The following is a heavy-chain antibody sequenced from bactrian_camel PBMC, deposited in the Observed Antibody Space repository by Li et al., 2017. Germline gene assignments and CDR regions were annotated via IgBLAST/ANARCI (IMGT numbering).Heavy chain of an antibody. Sequence: QLVESGGGLVNPGGSLRLSCAASGFTFSTYAMAWVRQAPGKGLEWVSAIKGAYDITHYADSVRGRFTVSRDNAKNTLTQYLQMNSLKIEDTAVYYCALDSGPVEYGHWGQGTQVTVS. J-gene: IGHJ4*01. D-gene: IGHD2*01. CDR1: GFTFSTYA. CDR3: ALDSGPVEYGH. CDR2: IKGAYDIT. V-gene: IGHV3S44*01.